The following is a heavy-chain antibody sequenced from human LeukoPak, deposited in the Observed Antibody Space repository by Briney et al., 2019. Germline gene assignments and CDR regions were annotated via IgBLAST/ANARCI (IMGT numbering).Heavy chain of an antibody. D-gene: IGHD3-3*01. J-gene: IGHJ4*02. Sequence: SETLSLTCAVYGGSFSGYYWSWIRQPPGKGLEWIGEVSHSGSTNYNPSLKSRVTISVDTSKNQFSLRLSSVTAADTAVYYCASSPFRSGFYYFDYWGQGTPVTVSS. CDR3: ASSPFRSGFYYFDY. CDR2: VSHSGST. CDR1: GGSFSGYY. V-gene: IGHV4-34*01.